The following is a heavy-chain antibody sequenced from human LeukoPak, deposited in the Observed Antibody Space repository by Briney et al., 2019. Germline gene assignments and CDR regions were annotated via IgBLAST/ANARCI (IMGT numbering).Heavy chain of an antibody. D-gene: IGHD3-10*01. J-gene: IGHJ5*02. CDR2: INTNTGNP. V-gene: IGHV7-4-1*02. Sequence: ASVKVSCKASGYTFTTYALNWVRQAPGQGLEWMGWINTNTGNPTYAQGFTGRFVFSVDTSVSTAYLQISGLKAEDTAVYYCARDSGTTGEVKFDPWGQGTLVTVSS. CDR3: ARDSGTTGEVKFDP. CDR1: GYTFTTYA.